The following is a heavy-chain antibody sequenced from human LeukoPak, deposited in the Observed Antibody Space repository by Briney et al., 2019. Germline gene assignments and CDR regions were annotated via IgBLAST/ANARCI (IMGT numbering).Heavy chain of an antibody. J-gene: IGHJ4*02. V-gene: IGHV1-18*01. Sequence: ASVKVSCKASGYTFTSYGISWVRQAPGQGLEWMGWISAYNGNTNYAQKLQGRVTMTTDTSTSTACMELRSLRSDDTAVYYCARHPVSYYDNAPFDYWGQGTLVTVSS. CDR2: ISAYNGNT. D-gene: IGHD3-22*01. CDR1: GYTFTSYG. CDR3: ARHPVSYYDNAPFDY.